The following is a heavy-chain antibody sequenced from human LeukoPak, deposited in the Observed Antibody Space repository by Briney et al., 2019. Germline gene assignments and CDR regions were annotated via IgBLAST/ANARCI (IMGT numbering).Heavy chain of an antibody. J-gene: IGHJ6*03. CDR3: ARGRYYIDV. CDR1: GGSISSYY. Sequence: SETLSLTCTVSGGSISSYYWSWIRQPPGKGLEWIGYVYYSGSTNYNPPLKSRVTISVDTSKNQFSLKLSSVTAADTAVYYCARGRYYIDVWGKGTTVTVSS. CDR2: VYYSGST. V-gene: IGHV4-59*01.